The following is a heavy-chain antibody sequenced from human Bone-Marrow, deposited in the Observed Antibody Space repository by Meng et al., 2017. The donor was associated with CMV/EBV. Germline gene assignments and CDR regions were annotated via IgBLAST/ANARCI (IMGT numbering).Heavy chain of an antibody. CDR2: ISYDGSNK. CDR3: ARGQFDIVVVPAATLDY. V-gene: IGHV3-30*04. CDR1: GFTFNNYA. D-gene: IGHD2-2*01. J-gene: IGHJ4*02. Sequence: GESLKISCAASGFTFNNYAMHWVRQAPGKGLEWVAVISYDGSNKYYADSVKGRFTISRDNSKNTLCLQMDSLRAEDTAMYYCARGQFDIVVVPAATLDYWGQGTLVTVSS.